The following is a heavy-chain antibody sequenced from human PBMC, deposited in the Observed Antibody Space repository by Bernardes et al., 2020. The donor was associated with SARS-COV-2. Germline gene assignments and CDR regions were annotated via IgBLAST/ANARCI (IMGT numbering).Heavy chain of an antibody. V-gene: IGHV3-23*01. CDR1: GFTFSSYA. CDR2: ISGSGGST. CDR3: AKGHYYDSSGYPPHFDY. J-gene: IGHJ4*02. D-gene: IGHD3-22*01. Sequence: GGSLRLSCAASGFTFSSYAMSWVRQAPGKGLEWVSAISGSGGSTYYADSVKGRFTISRDNSKNTLYLQMNSLRAEDTAVYYCAKGHYYDSSGYPPHFDYWGQGTLVTVSS.